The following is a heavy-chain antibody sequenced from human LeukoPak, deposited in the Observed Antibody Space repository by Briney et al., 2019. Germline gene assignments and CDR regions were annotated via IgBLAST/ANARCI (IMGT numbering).Heavy chain of an antibody. CDR2: IYYSGST. D-gene: IGHD2/OR15-2a*01. Sequence: SETLSLTCTVSGGSISSSSYYWGWIRQPPGKGLEWIGSIYYSGSTYYNPSLKSRVTISIDPSKNQFSLRLRSVTAADTAVYYCVRGEAVIIDYWGQGTLVTVSS. J-gene: IGHJ4*02. CDR1: GGSISSSSYY. CDR3: VRGEAVIIDY. V-gene: IGHV4-39*07.